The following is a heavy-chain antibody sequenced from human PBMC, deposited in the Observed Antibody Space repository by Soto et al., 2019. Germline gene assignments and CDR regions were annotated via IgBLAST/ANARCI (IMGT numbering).Heavy chain of an antibody. CDR3: ARDYDSSGYEN. J-gene: IGHJ4*02. D-gene: IGHD3-22*01. CDR1: CGSISIYY. Sequence: SETLSLTWTVACGSISIYYWSLIRQPPGKGLEWIGYTYYSGSTNYSPSLKSRVTISVDTSKKQFSLKLSSVTAADTAVYYCARDYDSSGYENWGQGTLVTVSS. V-gene: IGHV4-59*01. CDR2: TYYSGST.